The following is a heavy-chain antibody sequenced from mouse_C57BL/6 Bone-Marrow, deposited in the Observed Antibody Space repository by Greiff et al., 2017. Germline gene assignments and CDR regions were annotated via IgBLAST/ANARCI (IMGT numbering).Heavy chain of an antibody. D-gene: IGHD3-2*02. J-gene: IGHJ4*01. V-gene: IGHV1-18*01. CDR2: INPNNGGT. CDR1: GYTFTDYN. CDR3: ARGAQARAMDY. Sequence: EVQLQQSGPELVKPGASVKIPCKASGYTFTDYNMDWVKQSHGKSLEWIGDINPNNGGTIYNQKFKGKATLTVDKSSSTAYMELRSLTSEDTAVYYCARGAQARAMDYWGQGPSVTVSS.